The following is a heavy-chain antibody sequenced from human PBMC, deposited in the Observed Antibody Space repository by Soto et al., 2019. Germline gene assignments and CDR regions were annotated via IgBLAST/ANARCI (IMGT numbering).Heavy chain of an antibody. D-gene: IGHD3-3*01. CDR2: LYYGGNT. J-gene: IGHJ3*02. V-gene: IGHV4-39*01. CDR1: GGSISSSSYY. Sequence: QLQLQESGPGLVKPSETLSLTCTVSGGSISSSSYYWDWIRQPPVKGLEWIGSLYYGGNTYYNPYLSSRVSLSVNTSKYQFPLRLSAVTADGTAVVYRAKHSTPWYCDYFDTGGQGTMVSASP. CDR3: AKHSTPWYCDYFDT.